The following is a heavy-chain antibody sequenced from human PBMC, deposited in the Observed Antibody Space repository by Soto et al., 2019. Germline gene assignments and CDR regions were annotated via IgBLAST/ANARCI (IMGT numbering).Heavy chain of an antibody. D-gene: IGHD3-10*01. Sequence: PSETLSLTCAVYGGSFSGYYWSWIRQPPGKGLEWIGEINHSGSTNYNPSLKSRVTISVDTSKNQFSLKLSSVTAADTAVYYCGRDRFLRVRGVIGRDNWSAPGGEGPLVTVP. CDR2: INHSGST. CDR1: GGSFSGYY. J-gene: IGHJ5*02. V-gene: IGHV4-34*01. CDR3: GRDRFLRVRGVIGRDNWSAP.